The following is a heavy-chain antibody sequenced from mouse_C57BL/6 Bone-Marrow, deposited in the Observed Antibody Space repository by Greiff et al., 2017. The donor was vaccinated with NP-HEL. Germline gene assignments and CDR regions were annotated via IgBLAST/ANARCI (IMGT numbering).Heavy chain of an antibody. V-gene: IGHV1-50*01. CDR1: GYTFTSYW. D-gene: IGHD2-4*01. CDR2: IDPSDSYT. J-gene: IGHJ3*01. CDR3: ARRRSTMITTRDGFAY. Sequence: VQLQQPGAELVKPGASVKLSCKASGYTFTSYWMQWVKQRPGQGLEWIGEIDPSDSYTNYNQKFKGKATLTVDTSSSTAYMQLSSLTSEDSAVYYCARRRSTMITTRDGFAYWGQGTLVTVSA.